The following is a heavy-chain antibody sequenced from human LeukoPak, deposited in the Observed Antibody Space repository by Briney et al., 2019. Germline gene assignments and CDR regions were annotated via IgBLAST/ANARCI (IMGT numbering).Heavy chain of an antibody. CDR1: GFTFGDYY. V-gene: IGHV3-11*01. Sequence: GGSLRLSCAASGFTFGDYYMSWLRQAPGKGLEWVSYISSSGSTIYYADSVKGRFTISRDNAKNSLYLQMNSLRAEDTAVYYCARTHCSSTSCYSGEEGYGMDVWGQGTTVTVSS. D-gene: IGHD2-2*01. CDR2: ISSSGSTI. CDR3: ARTHCSSTSCYSGEEGYGMDV. J-gene: IGHJ6*02.